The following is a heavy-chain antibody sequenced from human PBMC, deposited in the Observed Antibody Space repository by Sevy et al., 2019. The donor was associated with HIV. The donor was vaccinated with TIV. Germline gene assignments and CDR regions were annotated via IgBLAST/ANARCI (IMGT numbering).Heavy chain of an antibody. CDR1: GGSISAYY. CDR2: IYYTGST. D-gene: IGHD5-12*01. J-gene: IGHJ5*02. Sequence: SETLSLTCTVSGGSISAYYWSWIRQPPGKPLEYIGYIYYTGSTNYNPSLKSRVTISVDTSKNQFSLKLKSVTAAETAVYFCAGAPPVRSGDDSLNWFDPWGQGTLVTVSS. CDR3: AGAPPVRSGDDSLNWFDP. V-gene: IGHV4-59*01.